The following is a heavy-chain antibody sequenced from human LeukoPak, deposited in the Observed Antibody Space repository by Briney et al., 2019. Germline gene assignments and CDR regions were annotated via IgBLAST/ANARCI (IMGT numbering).Heavy chain of an antibody. CDR2: IKQDGSEK. D-gene: IGHD3-9*01. Sequence: GGSLRLSCAASGFTFSSYWMSWVRQAPGKGLEWVANIKQDGSEKYYVDSVKGRFTIPRDHAKNSLHLQMNSMKAEDTAVYYCARQWLGDYDILTGYYRALYYYGMDVWGQGTTVTVSS. CDR3: ARQWLGDYDILTGYYRALYYYGMDV. V-gene: IGHV3-7*05. J-gene: IGHJ6*02. CDR1: GFTFSSYW.